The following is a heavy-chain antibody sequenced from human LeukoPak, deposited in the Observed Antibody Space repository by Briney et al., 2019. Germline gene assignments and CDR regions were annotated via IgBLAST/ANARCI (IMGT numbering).Heavy chain of an antibody. CDR3: TRVGSYGPPSTGGNAFDF. V-gene: IGHV1-18*01. J-gene: IGHJ3*01. D-gene: IGHD3-16*01. CDR1: GYTFTSYG. CDR2: LSPYSGNT. Sequence: ASVKVSCKTSGYTFTSYGLSWVRQAPGQGLEWVGWLSPYSGNTNYAQKVQGRVTMTTDTSTSTAYMELRSLRSDDTANYFCTRVGSYGPPSTGGNAFDFWGQGTMVTVSS.